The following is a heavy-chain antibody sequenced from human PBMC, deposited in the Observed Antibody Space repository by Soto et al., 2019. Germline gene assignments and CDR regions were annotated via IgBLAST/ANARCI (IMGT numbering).Heavy chain of an antibody. J-gene: IGHJ5*02. V-gene: IGHV1-18*01. Sequence: GGSVKVSCQASGYTVTSYGISWVRQAPGQGLEWMGWISAYNGNTNYAQKLQGRVTMTTDTSTSTAYMELRSLRSDDTAVYYCARDAPDGTNGPGCWFDPRGQGTRRTVSS. CDR1: GYTVTSYG. CDR2: ISAYNGNT. CDR3: ARDAPDGTNGPGCWFDP. D-gene: IGHD2-8*01.